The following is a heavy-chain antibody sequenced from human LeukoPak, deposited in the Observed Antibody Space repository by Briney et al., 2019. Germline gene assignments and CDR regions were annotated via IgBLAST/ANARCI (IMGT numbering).Heavy chain of an antibody. CDR1: GGSISSYY. V-gene: IGHV4-59*01. CDR3: ARNYGSGSYYMSY. J-gene: IGHJ4*02. D-gene: IGHD3-10*01. CDR2: IYYSGST. Sequence: SETLSLTCTVSGGSISSYYWSWIRQPPGKGLEWIGYIYYSGSTNYNPSLKSRVTISVDTSKNQFSLKLSSVTAADTAVYYCARNYGSGSYYMSYWGQGTLVTVSS.